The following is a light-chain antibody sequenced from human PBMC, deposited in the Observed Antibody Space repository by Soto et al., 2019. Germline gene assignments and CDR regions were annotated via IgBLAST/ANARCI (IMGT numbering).Light chain of an antibody. Sequence: QSVLTQPPSASGTPGQRVTISCSGSSSNIGSNTVNWYQQPPGTAPKLVIYSKNQRPSGVPDRFSGSKSGTSASLAISGLQSEDEADYYCVAWDDSLNGYVVFGGGTKVTVL. CDR1: SSNIGSNT. CDR2: SKN. J-gene: IGLJ2*01. V-gene: IGLV1-44*01. CDR3: VAWDDSLNGYVV.